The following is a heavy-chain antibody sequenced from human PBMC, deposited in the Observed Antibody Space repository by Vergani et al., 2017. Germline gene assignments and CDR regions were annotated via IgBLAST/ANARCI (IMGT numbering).Heavy chain of an antibody. V-gene: IGHV3-48*01. J-gene: IGHJ4*02. CDR2: VSTGTKSQ. CDR3: ARVGSSSWYYFDY. CDR1: GFDFSSYI. Sequence: QLVESGGGWVQPGGSLRLSCVVSGFDFSSYIMNWVRQAPGKGLEWVSFVSTGTKSQSYAESVKGRFTISRDSAKNSMYLQMNSLRAEDTAVYYCARVGSSSWYYFDYWGQGTLVTVSS. D-gene: IGHD6-13*01.